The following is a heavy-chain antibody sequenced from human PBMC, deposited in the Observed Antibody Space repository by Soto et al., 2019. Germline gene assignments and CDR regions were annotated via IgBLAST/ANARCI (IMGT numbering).Heavy chain of an antibody. Sequence: QITLKESGPTLVKPTQTLTLTCSFSGFSLSTTGVGVGWIRQPPGKALDWLALIYWDDDKRYSPSLKNRPTLXRXTSKNQVVLTMTNMDPVDTATYYCAHNVYGSGTFGHWGQGTLVTVSS. CDR2: IYWDDDK. D-gene: IGHD3-10*01. CDR3: AHNVYGSGTFGH. V-gene: IGHV2-5*02. CDR1: GFSLSTTGVG. J-gene: IGHJ4*02.